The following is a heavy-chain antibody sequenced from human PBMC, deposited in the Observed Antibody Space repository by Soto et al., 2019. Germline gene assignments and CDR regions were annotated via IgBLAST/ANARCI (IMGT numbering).Heavy chain of an antibody. V-gene: IGHV3-74*01. Sequence: GGSLRLSCAASGFTFSNYWLHWVRQVPGKGLVWVSHINSDGSSASYADSVKGRFTISRDNAKNTLYLQMNSLRAEDTAVYYCARDLTGLVFDYWGHGTLVTVSS. J-gene: IGHJ4*01. CDR1: GFTFSNYW. CDR2: INSDGSSA. D-gene: IGHD3-16*01. CDR3: ARDLTGLVFDY.